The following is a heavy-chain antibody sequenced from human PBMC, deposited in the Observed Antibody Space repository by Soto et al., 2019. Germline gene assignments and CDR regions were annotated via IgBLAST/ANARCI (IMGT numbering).Heavy chain of an antibody. CDR2: NYYSGIT. CDR3: ARGSSIAGLYYGMDV. V-gene: IGHV4-31*11. Sequence: PSETLSLTCAVSGYSISSGGYYWSWIRQHPGKGLEWIGYNYYSGITYYNPSLKSRVTISLDTSKNQFSLKLSSVTAADTAVYYCARGSSIAGLYYGMDVWGQGTTVTVSS. CDR1: GYSISSGGYY. J-gene: IGHJ6*02. D-gene: IGHD6-6*01.